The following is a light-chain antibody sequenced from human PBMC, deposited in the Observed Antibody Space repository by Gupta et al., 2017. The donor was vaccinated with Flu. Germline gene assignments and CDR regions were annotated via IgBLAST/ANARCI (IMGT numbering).Light chain of an antibody. CDR1: QSLLHSNGYNY. J-gene: IGKJ3*01. V-gene: IGKV2-28*01. CDR3: MQALQTPVT. CDR2: LGS. Sequence: DSVLTQSPLSLPVIPGEPASISCRSSQSLLHSNGYNYLDWYLQKPGQSPQLLIYLGSNRASGVPDRFSGSGSGTDFTLKINRVEAEDVGVYYCMQALQTPVTFGPGTKVDIK.